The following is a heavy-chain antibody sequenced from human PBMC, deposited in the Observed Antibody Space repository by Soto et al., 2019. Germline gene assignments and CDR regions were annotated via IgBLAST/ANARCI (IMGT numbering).Heavy chain of an antibody. V-gene: IGHV4-31*03. D-gene: IGHD2-21*01. J-gene: IGHJ5*02. CDR1: GAALNSGNYY. CDR3: ARLRIATNNYKWFDP. CDR2: IYVTGAV. Sequence: TLSLTCSVSGAALNSGNYYWSWIRQVPGKGLEWIGHIYVTGAVDYNPSLRDRITISQDTSERQFSLNLRLVAAADTAVYYCARLRIATNNYKWFDPWGQGTLVTVSS.